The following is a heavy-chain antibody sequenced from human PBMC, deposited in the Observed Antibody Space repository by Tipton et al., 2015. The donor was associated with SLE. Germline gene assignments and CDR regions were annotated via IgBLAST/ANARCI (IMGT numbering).Heavy chain of an antibody. V-gene: IGHV4-59*01. CDR3: ARGQSSSWYN. D-gene: IGHD6-13*01. J-gene: IGHJ4*02. Sequence: LRLSCTVSGGSISSYYWSWIRQPPGKGLEWIGYIYYSGSTNYNPSLKSRVTISVDTSKNQFSLKLSSVTAADTAVYYCARGQSSSWYNWGQGTLVTVSS. CDR2: IYYSGST. CDR1: GGSISSYY.